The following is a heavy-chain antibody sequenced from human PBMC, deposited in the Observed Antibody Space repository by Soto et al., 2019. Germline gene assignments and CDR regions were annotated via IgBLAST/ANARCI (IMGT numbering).Heavy chain of an antibody. D-gene: IGHD2-21*02. V-gene: IGHV4-34*01. CDR3: ARKGTYCGGDCYSGWFDP. CDR2: INHSGST. CDR1: GGSFSGYY. Sequence: QVQLQQWGAGLLKPSETLSLTCAVYGGSFSGYYWSWIRQPPGKGLEWIGEINHSGSTNYNPSLKSRVTISVDTSKNQFSLKLSYVTAADTAVYYCARKGTYCGGDCYSGWFDPWGQGTLVTVSS. J-gene: IGHJ5*02.